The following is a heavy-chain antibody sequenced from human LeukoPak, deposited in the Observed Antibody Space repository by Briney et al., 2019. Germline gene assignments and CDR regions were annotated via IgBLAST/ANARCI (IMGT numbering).Heavy chain of an antibody. J-gene: IGHJ4*02. V-gene: IGHV3-23*01. CDR3: AKVRAYYYDSSGYFDF. Sequence: GGSLRLSCAASGFTVDSNYLSWVRQAPGKGLEWVSTISGSGGSTYCADSVKGRFTISRDNSKSTLYLPMNSLRAEDTAVYYCAKVRAYYYDSSGYFDFWGQGTLVTVSS. D-gene: IGHD3-22*01. CDR2: ISGSGGST. CDR1: GFTVDSNY.